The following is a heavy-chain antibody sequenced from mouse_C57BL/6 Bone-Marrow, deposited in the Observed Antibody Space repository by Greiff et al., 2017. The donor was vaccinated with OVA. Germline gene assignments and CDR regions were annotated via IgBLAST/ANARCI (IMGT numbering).Heavy chain of an antibody. CDR3: ARTTVEATADY. D-gene: IGHD1-1*01. CDR2: IDPSDSYT. V-gene: IGHV1-69*01. J-gene: IGHJ2*01. Sequence: QVQLQQSGAELVMPGASVKLSCKASGYTFTSYWMHWVKQRPGQGLEWIGEIDPSDSYTNYNQKFTGKSTLTVDKSSSTAYMQLSILTSEDAAVYYCARTTVEATADYWGQGTTLTVSS. CDR1: GYTFTSYW.